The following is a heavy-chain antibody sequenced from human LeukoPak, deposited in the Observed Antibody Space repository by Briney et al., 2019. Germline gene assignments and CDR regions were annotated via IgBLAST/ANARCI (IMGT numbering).Heavy chain of an antibody. Sequence: PSETLSLTCAVYGGSFSGYYWSWIRQPPGKGLEWIGEINHSGSTNYNPSLKSRVTISVDTSKNQFSLKLSSVTAADTAVYYCARRRRTTGYRDSWGQGTLVTVSS. D-gene: IGHD6-13*01. V-gene: IGHV4-34*01. CDR2: INHSGST. J-gene: IGHJ5*02. CDR3: ARRRRTTGYRDS. CDR1: GGSFSGYY.